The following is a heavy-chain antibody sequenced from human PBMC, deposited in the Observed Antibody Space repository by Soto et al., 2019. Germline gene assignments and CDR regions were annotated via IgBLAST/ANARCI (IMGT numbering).Heavy chain of an antibody. V-gene: IGHV4-30-2*01. CDR1: GGSISSGGYS. J-gene: IGHJ4*02. CDR3: ARVADTAMAGFDY. D-gene: IGHD5-18*01. Sequence: QLQLQESGSGLVKPSQTLSLTCAVSGGSISSGGYSWSWIRQPPGKGLEWIGYIYHSGSTYYNPSIPSRVTISVDRSKNQFSLKLSSATAADTAVYYCARVADTAMAGFDYWGQGTLVTVSS. CDR2: IYHSGST.